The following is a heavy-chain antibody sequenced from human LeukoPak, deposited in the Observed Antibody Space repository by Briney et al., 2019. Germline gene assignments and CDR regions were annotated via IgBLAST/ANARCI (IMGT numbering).Heavy chain of an antibody. D-gene: IGHD2-2*02. V-gene: IGHV7-4-1*02. CDR2: INTNTGNP. CDR3: ARDWVPNTEDAFDI. J-gene: IGHJ3*02. Sequence: ASVKVSCKASGYTFTSYAMNWVRRAPGQGLEWMGWINTNTGNPTYAQGFTGRFVFSLDTSVSTAYLQISSLKAEDTAVYYCARDWVPNTEDAFDIWGQGTMVTVSS. CDR1: GYTFTSYA.